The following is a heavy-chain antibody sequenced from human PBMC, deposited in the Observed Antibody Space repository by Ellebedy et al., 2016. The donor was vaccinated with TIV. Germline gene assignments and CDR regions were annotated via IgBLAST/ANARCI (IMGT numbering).Heavy chain of an antibody. J-gene: IGHJ5*02. CDR1: GFTFSSYS. V-gene: IGHV3-7*01. D-gene: IGHD4-23*01. CDR3: AREDGNWLDP. Sequence: PGGPLRLSCAASGFTFSSYSMNWVRQAPGKGLEWLAIIKGDACDEYYLNSGKGRFTISRDNLKRSLYLQVNSLRVEDTAVYFCAREDGNWLDPWGQGTLVTVAS. CDR2: IKGDACDE.